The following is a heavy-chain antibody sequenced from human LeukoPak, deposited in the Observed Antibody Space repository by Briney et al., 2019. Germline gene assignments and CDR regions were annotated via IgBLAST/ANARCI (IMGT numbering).Heavy chain of an antibody. J-gene: IGHJ5*02. CDR2: IIPIFGTA. D-gene: IGHD3-22*01. CDR1: GGTFSSYA. V-gene: IGHV1-69*13. Sequence: ASVKVSCKASGGTFSSYAISWVRQAPGQGLEWMGGIIPIFGTANYAQKFQGRVTITADESTSTAYMELSSLRSEDTAVYYCARGESSGYYSFHWFDPWGQGTLVTVSS. CDR3: ARGESSGYYSFHWFDP.